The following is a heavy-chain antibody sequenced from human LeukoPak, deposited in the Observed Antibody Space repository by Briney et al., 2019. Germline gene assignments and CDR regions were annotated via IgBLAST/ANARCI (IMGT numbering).Heavy chain of an antibody. CDR2: ISGSGGST. V-gene: IGHV3-23*01. CDR3: AKEPSSSGYYYGSDY. J-gene: IGHJ4*02. Sequence: GGSLRLSCAASVFTFSSYAISWVRHAPWKGLEWVSGISGSGGSTYYADSVKGRFTISRDNSKNTLYLQMNSLRAEDTAVYYCAKEPSSSGYYYGSDYWGQGTLVTVSS. CDR1: VFTFSSYA. D-gene: IGHD3-22*01.